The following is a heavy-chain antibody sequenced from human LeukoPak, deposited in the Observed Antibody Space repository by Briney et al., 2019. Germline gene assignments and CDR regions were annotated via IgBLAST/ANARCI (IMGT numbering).Heavy chain of an antibody. CDR1: GFTFDDYA. Sequence: PGGSLRLSCAASGFTFDDYAMHWVRQAPGKGLEWVTGISWNSGSIGYADSVKGRFTISRDNAKNCLYLQMNSLRAEDTALYYCAKASGYCSGGSCYSVLDYWGQGTLVTVSS. CDR2: ISWNSGSI. J-gene: IGHJ4*02. D-gene: IGHD2-15*01. V-gene: IGHV3-9*01. CDR3: AKASGYCSGGSCYSVLDY.